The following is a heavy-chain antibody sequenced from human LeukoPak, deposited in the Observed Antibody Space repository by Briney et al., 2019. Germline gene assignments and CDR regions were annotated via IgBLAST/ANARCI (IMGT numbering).Heavy chain of an antibody. D-gene: IGHD3-22*01. CDR2: IYYSGST. CDR3: ARNYYDSSGYRNYYYYYYMDV. Sequence: SETLSLTCTVSGGSISSYYWSWIRQPPGKGLEWIGYIYYSGSTNYNPSLKSRVTISVDTSKNQFSLKLSSVTAADTAVYYCARNYYDSSGYRNYYYYYYMDVWGKGTTVTVSS. CDR1: GGSISSYY. V-gene: IGHV4-59*01. J-gene: IGHJ6*03.